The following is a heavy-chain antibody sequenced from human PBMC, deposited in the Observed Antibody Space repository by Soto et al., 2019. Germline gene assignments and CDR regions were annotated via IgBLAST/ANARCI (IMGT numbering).Heavy chain of an antibody. CDR2: ISGSGGST. CDR1: GFTFSSYA. J-gene: IGHJ4*02. Sequence: GGSLRLSCAASGFTFSSYAMHWVRQAPGKGLEWVSAISGSGGSTYYADSVKGRFTISRDNSKNTLYLQMNSLRAEDTAVYYCAKTGTAMVIVDFDYWGQGTLVTVSS. D-gene: IGHD5-18*01. CDR3: AKTGTAMVIVDFDY. V-gene: IGHV3-23*01.